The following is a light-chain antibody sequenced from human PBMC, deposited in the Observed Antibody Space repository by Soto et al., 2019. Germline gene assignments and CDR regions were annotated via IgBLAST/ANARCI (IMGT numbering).Light chain of an antibody. V-gene: IGKV3-20*01. CDR1: QRVSGNF. CDR3: QHYGSSPSWT. CDR2: DAS. J-gene: IGKJ1*01. Sequence: EIVLTQSPGSLSLSPGERATLSCRASQRVSGNFLAWNQHKPGQAPRLLIYDASTRLTGIPDRFSGSGFGTDFTLTISRLEPEDFAVYYCQHYGSSPSWTFGQGTKVDIK.